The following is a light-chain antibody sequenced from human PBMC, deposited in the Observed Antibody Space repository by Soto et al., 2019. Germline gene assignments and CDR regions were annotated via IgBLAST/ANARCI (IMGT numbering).Light chain of an antibody. CDR2: AAS. CDR3: QQHGSSPTWT. CDR1: QSTSSY. Sequence: EIVLTQSPATLSLSPGERSTLSCRASQSTSSYFAWYQQKPEDAPLLLIHAASRAPGMLPRWSGGSSAGAVFTLTSSLVPEDYAAYYCQQHGSSPTWTFGQGTKVDIK. J-gene: IGKJ1*01. V-gene: IGKV3-11*02.